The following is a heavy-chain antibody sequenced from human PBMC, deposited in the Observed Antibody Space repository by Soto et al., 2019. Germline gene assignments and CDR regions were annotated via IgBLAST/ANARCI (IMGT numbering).Heavy chain of an antibody. CDR3: ARVKRKITMVRGVMFDY. D-gene: IGHD3-10*01. CDR2: IYYSGST. V-gene: IGHV4-30-4*01. Sequence: QVQLQESGPGLVKPSHTLSLTCTVSGGSISSGDYYWSWIRQPPGKGLEWIGYIYYSGSTYYNPSIKSRVTISVDTSKNQFSLKLSSVTAADTAVYYCARVKRKITMVRGVMFDYWGQGTLVTVSS. CDR1: GGSISSGDYY. J-gene: IGHJ4*02.